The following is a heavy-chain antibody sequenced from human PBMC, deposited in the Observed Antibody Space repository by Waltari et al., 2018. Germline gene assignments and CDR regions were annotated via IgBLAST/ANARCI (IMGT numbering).Heavy chain of an antibody. CDR3: ARGGPAIFGVLITKRFDY. V-gene: IGHV1-2*06. J-gene: IGHJ4*02. CDR1: GYTFTDYY. CDR2: INPNSGGT. Sequence: QVQLVQSGAEVKKPGASVKVSCKASGYTFTDYYMHWVRQAPGQGLEWMGRINPNSGGTNYTQKLQGRVTRTREPSISTAYMELSRLRSDDTAVYYCARGGPAIFGVLITKRFDYWGQGTLVTVSS. D-gene: IGHD3-3*01.